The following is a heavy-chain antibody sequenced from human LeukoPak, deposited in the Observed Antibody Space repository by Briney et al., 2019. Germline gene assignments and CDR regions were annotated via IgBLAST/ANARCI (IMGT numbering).Heavy chain of an antibody. D-gene: IGHD3-22*01. V-gene: IGHV1-46*01. J-gene: IGHJ4*02. CDR1: GYTFTSYY. CDR3: ASSPYYYDSSGYYGPYY. CDR2: INPSGGST. Sequence: ASVKVSCKASGYTFTSYYMHWVRQAPGQGLEWMGIINPSGGSTSYAQKFQGRVTMTRDTSTSTVYMELSSLRSEDTAVYYCASSPYYYDSSGYYGPYYWGQGTLVTASS.